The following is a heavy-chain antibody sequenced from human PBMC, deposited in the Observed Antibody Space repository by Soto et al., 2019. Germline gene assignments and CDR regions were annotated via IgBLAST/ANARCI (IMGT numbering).Heavy chain of an antibody. Sequence: QVQLVQSGAEVKKPGASVKVSCKASGYTFTTYGITWVRQAPGQGLEWMGWISTYNGNTNYAQKHQGRVTMTTDTATSTAYMELRSLRSDDTAVYYCARGPIRRVTTVPTPPNYWGQGTLVTVSS. CDR3: ARGPIRRVTTVPTPPNY. CDR1: GYTFTTYG. J-gene: IGHJ4*02. CDR2: ISTYNGNT. V-gene: IGHV1-18*01. D-gene: IGHD4-17*01.